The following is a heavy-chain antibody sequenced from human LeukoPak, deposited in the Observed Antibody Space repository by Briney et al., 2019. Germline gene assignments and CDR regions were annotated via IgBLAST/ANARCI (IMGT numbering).Heavy chain of an antibody. V-gene: IGHV3-72*01. D-gene: IGHD2-15*01. CDR1: GFTFSDHY. CDR3: SRAWAAGKHYVGY. J-gene: IGHJ4*02. CDR2: SRNKARGYTT. Sequence: VGSLRLSCAASGFTFSDHYMDWVRQAPGKGLEWVGRSRNKARGYTTEYAASVKGRFTISRDDSKNSVFLQMNSLKNEDTAVYYCSRAWAAGKHYVGYWGQGTLVTVSS.